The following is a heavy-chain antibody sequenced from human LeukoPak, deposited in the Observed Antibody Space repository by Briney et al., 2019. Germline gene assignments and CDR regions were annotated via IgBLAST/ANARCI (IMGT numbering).Heavy chain of an antibody. V-gene: IGHV1-2*02. CDR2: INPNSGGT. Sequence: ASVKVSCKASGYTFTGYYMHWVRQAPGQGLEWMGWINPNSGGTNYARKFQGRVTMTRDTSISTAYMELSRLRSDDTAVYYCARYKDRYYDSSGYYSWFDPWGQGTLVTVSS. D-gene: IGHD3-22*01. J-gene: IGHJ5*02. CDR3: ARYKDRYYDSSGYYSWFDP. CDR1: GYTFTGYY.